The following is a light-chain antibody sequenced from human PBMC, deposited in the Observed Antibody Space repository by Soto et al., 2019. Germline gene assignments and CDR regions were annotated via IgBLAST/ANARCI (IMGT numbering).Light chain of an antibody. CDR1: QSVSDN. V-gene: IGKV3-15*01. J-gene: IGKJ1*01. CDR2: DAS. Sequence: EIVMTQSPATLSVSPGERATLSCRASQSVSDNLAWYQQRPGQAPRLLIYDASTRATGIPARFSGSGSGTEFTLTISSLQSEDFAVYYCQHFNNWPLFGQGTKVGIK. CDR3: QHFNNWPL.